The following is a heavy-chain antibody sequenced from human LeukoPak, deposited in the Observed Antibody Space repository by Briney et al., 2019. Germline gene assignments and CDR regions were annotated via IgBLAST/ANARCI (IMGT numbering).Heavy chain of an antibody. CDR1: GFTFSSYW. CDR2: INSDGGAT. V-gene: IGHV3-74*01. Sequence: GGSLRLSCAASGFTFSSYWMHWVRQAPGKGLVWVSRINSDGGATSYADSVQGRFTISRDNAKNTLYLQMNSLKAEDTAVYYCARDGSLPDYWGQGTLVTVSS. CDR3: ARDGSLPDY. J-gene: IGHJ4*02.